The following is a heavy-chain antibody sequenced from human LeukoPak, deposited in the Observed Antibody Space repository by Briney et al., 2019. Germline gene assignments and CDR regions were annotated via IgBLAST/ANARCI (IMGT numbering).Heavy chain of an antibody. CDR3: ARGVGYCSSTSCYWWFDP. Sequence: GGSLKLSCAASGFTFSSYWMHWVRQAPGKGLVWVSRINSDGSSTSYADSVKGRFTISRDNAKNTLYLQMNSLRAEDTAVYYCARGVGYCSSTSCYWWFDPWGQGALVTVSS. D-gene: IGHD2-2*01. CDR1: GFTFSSYW. CDR2: INSDGSST. V-gene: IGHV3-74*01. J-gene: IGHJ5*02.